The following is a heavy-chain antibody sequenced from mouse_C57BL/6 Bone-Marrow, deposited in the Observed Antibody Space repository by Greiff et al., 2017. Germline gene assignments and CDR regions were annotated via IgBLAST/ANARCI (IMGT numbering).Heavy chain of an antibody. V-gene: IGHV1-69*01. CDR3: ARGGIYDGYYVVAY. CDR2: IDPSDSYT. D-gene: IGHD2-3*01. CDR1: GYTFTSYW. J-gene: IGHJ3*01. Sequence: VQLQQPGAELVMPGASVKLSCKASGYTFTSYWMHWVKQRPGQGLEWIGEIDPSDSYTNYHQQFKGKSTLTVDKSSSPAYMQLSSLTSEDSAVYYCARGGIYDGYYVVAYGGQGTLVTVSA.